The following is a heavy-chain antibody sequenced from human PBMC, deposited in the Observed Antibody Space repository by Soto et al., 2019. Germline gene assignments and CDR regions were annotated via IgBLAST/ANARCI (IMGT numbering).Heavy chain of an antibody. CDR3: ARAKWFGESNYYYGMDV. J-gene: IGHJ6*02. D-gene: IGHD3-10*01. CDR1: GYTFTSYG. V-gene: IGHV1-18*01. Sequence: QVQLVQSGAEVKKPGASVKVSCKASGYTFTSYGISWVRQAPGQGLEWMGWISAYNGNTNYAQKLQGRVTMTTDTSTSTAYRELRSLRSDDTAVYYCARAKWFGESNYYYGMDVWGQGTTVTVSS. CDR2: ISAYNGNT.